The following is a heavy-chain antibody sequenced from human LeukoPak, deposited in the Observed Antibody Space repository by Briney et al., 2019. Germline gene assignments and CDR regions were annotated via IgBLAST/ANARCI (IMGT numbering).Heavy chain of an antibody. CDR3: ARGPSSGTGSTSIDY. D-gene: IGHD1-7*01. CDR2: IYYTGST. V-gene: IGHV4-59*01. Sequence: SETLSLTCTVFGDSISSYYWSWIRQPPGKGLEWIGYIYYTGSTYYNTSLKSRVTISVDTSKNQFSLKLSSVTAADTAVYYCARGPSSGTGSTSIDYWGQGTLVTVSS. J-gene: IGHJ4*02. CDR1: GDSISSYY.